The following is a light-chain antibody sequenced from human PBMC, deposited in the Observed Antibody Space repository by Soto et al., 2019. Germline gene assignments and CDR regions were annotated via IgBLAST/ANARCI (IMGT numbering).Light chain of an antibody. J-gene: IGKJ5*01. Sequence: EILMTQSPATLSVSPGERATLSCMASQSVSNNYLAWYQQKPGQSPRLLIYDASNRATGIPARFSGSGSGTDFTLTISSLEPEDFAVYYCQQRSDWPPITFGQGTRLEIK. V-gene: IGKV3-11*01. CDR2: DAS. CDR1: QSVSNNY. CDR3: QQRSDWPPIT.